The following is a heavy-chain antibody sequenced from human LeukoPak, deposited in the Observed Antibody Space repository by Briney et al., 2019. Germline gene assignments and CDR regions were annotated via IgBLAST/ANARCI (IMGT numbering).Heavy chain of an antibody. Sequence: GGSLRLSCAASGFIFSGHSMNWVRQAPGKGLEWVSFISDSGTSGIYYADSVKGRFTISRDNAKNTLYLQMNSLRAEDTAVYYCARVGDYYYYGMDVWGQGTTVTVSS. CDR1: GFIFSGHS. CDR2: ISDSGTSGI. V-gene: IGHV3-21*01. CDR3: ARVGDYYYYGMDV. J-gene: IGHJ6*02.